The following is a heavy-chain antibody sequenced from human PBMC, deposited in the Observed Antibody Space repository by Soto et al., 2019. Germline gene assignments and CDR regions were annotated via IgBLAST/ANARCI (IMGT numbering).Heavy chain of an antibody. Sequence: SVKVSCKASGGTFSSYAISWVRQAPGQGLEWMGGIIPIFGTANYAQKFQGRVTITADESTSTAYMELSSLRSEDTAVYYCATYGDSSGYYLPTKYYFDYWGQGTLVTVSS. V-gene: IGHV1-69*13. CDR1: GGTFSSYA. CDR2: IIPIFGTA. J-gene: IGHJ4*02. CDR3: ATYGDSSGYYLPTKYYFDY. D-gene: IGHD3-22*01.